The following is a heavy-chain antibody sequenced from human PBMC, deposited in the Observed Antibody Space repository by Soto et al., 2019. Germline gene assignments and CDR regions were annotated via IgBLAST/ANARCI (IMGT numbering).Heavy chain of an antibody. D-gene: IGHD4-17*01. Sequence: QVQLVESGGGVVQPGRSLRLSCATSGFIFSSYGMHWVRQGPGKGLEWVAVIWYDGTNKYYADSVNGRFTISRDDSKNTXSLQMNSLRAEDTAVYYCARGPMTTVCTWGDWYFDLWGRGTLVTGSS. J-gene: IGHJ2*01. V-gene: IGHV3-33*01. CDR3: ARGPMTTVCTWGDWYFDL. CDR2: IWYDGTNK. CDR1: GFIFSSYG.